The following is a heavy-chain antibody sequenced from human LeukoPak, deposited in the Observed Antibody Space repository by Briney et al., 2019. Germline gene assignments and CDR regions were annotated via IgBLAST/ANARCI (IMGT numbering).Heavy chain of an antibody. Sequence: SETLSPTCTVSGGPISGYYWSWIRQPAGRGLEWIGRIYNSENTDYNPSLKSRVTMSIDTSKNQFSLKLSSVTAADTAVHYCARGPYTSGWFSFDYWGQGTLVTVSS. D-gene: IGHD6-19*01. J-gene: IGHJ4*02. CDR1: GGPISGYY. CDR3: ARGPYTSGWFSFDY. V-gene: IGHV4-4*07. CDR2: IYNSENT.